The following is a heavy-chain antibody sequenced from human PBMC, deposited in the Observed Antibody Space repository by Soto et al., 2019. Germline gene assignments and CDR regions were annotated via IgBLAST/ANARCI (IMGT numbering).Heavy chain of an antibody. CDR2: IYYSGST. V-gene: IGHV4-39*01. Sequence: PSETLSLTCTVSGGSISSSSYYWGWIRQPPGKGLEWIGSIYYSGSTYYNPSLKSRVTISVDTSKNQFSLKLSSVTAADTAVYYCARHGGIGSSSGPVDYGMDVWGQGPTVT. D-gene: IGHD6-6*01. J-gene: IGHJ6*02. CDR1: GGSISSSSYY. CDR3: ARHGGIGSSSGPVDYGMDV.